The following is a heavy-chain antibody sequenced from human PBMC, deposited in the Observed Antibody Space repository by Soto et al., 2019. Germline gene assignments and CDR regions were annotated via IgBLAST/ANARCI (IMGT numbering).Heavy chain of an antibody. V-gene: IGHV4-59*01. J-gene: IGHJ1*01. CDR3: AGGWGGYFQH. CDR2: IYYSGST. Sequence: QVQLQESGPGLVKPSETLSLTCTVSGGSISTYYWSWIRQPPGKGLEWIGYIYYSGSTNNNPSLKSRVTISVDTSKNQFSLKLSSVTAADTAVYYCAGGWGGYFQHWGQGTLVTVSS. CDR1: GGSISTYY. D-gene: IGHD7-27*01.